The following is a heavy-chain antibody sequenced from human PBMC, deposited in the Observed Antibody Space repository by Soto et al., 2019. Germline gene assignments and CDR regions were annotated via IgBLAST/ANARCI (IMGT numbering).Heavy chain of an antibody. CDR2: ISAYNGNT. Sequence: ASVKVSFKASGYTFTTYGISWVRQAPGQGLEWMGWISAYNGNTNYAQKLQGRVTMTTDTSTSTAYMELRSLRSDDKAVYYPGSKGTSRNKFDYWGQGTLVTVSS. J-gene: IGHJ4*02. CDR3: GSKGTSRNKFDY. CDR1: GYTFTTYG. V-gene: IGHV1-18*01. D-gene: IGHD1-1*01.